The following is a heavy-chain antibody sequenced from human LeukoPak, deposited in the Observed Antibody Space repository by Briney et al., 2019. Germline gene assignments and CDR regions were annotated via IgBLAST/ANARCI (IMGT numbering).Heavy chain of an antibody. CDR1: GFTFTSYG. V-gene: IGHV3-33*06. J-gene: IGHJ6*03. CDR2: ISYDGSNK. D-gene: IGHD1-14*01. CDR3: AKGNLDAYYYYYMGV. Sequence: GGSLRLSCAASGFTFTSYGMHWVRQAPGKGLDWVAVISYDGSNKYYADSVKGRFTISRDSSKNTLFLQMNSLRAEDTAVYYCAKGNLDAYYYYYMGVWGKGTTVTVSS.